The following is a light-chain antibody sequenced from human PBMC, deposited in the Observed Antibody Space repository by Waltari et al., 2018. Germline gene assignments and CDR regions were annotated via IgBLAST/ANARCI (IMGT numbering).Light chain of an antibody. CDR1: QNIENY. CDR3: QQTYSTPTIT. CDR2: AAS. Sequence: DIQMTQSPSSLSAAVGDRLLIPCRASQNIENYLNWYQQKPGGTPKRLIYAASSLQSGVPSRFSGSGSGTDFTLTISNLQPEDFATYYCQQTYSTPTITFGQGTRLDI. J-gene: IGKJ5*01. V-gene: IGKV1-39*01.